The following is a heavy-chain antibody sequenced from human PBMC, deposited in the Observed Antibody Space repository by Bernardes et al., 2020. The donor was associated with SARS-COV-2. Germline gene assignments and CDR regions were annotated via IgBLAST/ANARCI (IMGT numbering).Heavy chain of an antibody. Sequence: SETLSLTCTVSGASIGRYYWSWIRQPPGKGLEWIGYIYYTGSTNYNPSLKSRVTMSIGTSKTQFSLKLSSVTAADTAVYYCARHPPRDWAILGEFDYWGQGTLVTVSS. CDR3: ARHPPRDWAILGEFDY. J-gene: IGHJ4*02. V-gene: IGHV4-59*08. D-gene: IGHD1-26*01. CDR2: IYYTGST. CDR1: GASIGRYY.